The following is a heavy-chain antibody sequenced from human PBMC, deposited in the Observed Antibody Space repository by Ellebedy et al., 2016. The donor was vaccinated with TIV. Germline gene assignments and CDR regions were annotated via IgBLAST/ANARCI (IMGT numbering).Heavy chain of an antibody. J-gene: IGHJ3*01. CDR3: ARADHATSGSRPFDV. Sequence: GGSLRLSXTVSGFMLSDYYINWIRQAPGKGLEWISYSSASRNYTSYADSVKGRFTMSRDNAKNTVYLQMNSLTVEDTAVYYCARADHATSGSRPFDVWGQGTMVTVSS. D-gene: IGHD3-10*01. V-gene: IGHV3-11*05. CDR2: SSASRNYT. CDR1: GFMLSDYY.